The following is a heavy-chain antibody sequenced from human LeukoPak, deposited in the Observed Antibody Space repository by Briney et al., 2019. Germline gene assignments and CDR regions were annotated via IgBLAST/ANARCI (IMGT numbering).Heavy chain of an antibody. V-gene: IGHV4-39*07. J-gene: IGHJ4*02. CDR3: ARRTLVVVVPAAFDY. D-gene: IGHD2-2*01. Sequence: SETLSLTCTVSGDSVSSNNYYWSWIRQPPGTGLEWIGEIYHSGSTNYNPSLKSRVTISVDKSKNQFSLKLSSVTAADTAVYYCARRTLVVVVPAAFDYWGQGTLVTVSS. CDR2: IYHSGST. CDR1: GDSVSSNNYY.